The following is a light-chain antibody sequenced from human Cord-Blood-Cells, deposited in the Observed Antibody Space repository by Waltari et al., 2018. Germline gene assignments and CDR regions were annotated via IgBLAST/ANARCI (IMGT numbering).Light chain of an antibody. J-gene: IGLJ2*01. CDR1: SSDVGGYNY. Sequence: QSALTQPRSVSGSPGQSVTISCPGTSSDVGGYNYVSWYQQPPGKAPQLMIYDVSKRPSGVPDRFSGSKSGNTASLTISGLQAEDEADYYCCSYAGSYTVVFGGGTKLTVL. CDR3: CSYAGSYTVV. V-gene: IGLV2-11*01. CDR2: DVS.